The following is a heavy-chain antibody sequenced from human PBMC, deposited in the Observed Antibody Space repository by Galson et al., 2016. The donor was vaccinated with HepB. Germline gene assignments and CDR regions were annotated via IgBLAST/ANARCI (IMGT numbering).Heavy chain of an antibody. J-gene: IGHJ4*02. V-gene: IGHV3-48*02. Sequence: SLRLSCAASGFTFSNYTINWVRQAPGKGLEWVSSITIRSSTIYYADSVMGRFTITRNDAKNSLYLQMNSLTEEDTAFYYCAREEYTSGSFDYWGQGTRVTVSS. D-gene: IGHD5-12*01. CDR1: GFTFSNYT. CDR3: AREEYTSGSFDY. CDR2: ITIRSSTI.